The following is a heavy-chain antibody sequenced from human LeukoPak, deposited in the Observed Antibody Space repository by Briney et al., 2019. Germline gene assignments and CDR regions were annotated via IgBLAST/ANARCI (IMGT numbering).Heavy chain of an antibody. J-gene: IGHJ3*02. V-gene: IGHV3-23*01. CDR1: GFTFSSYA. CDR2: ITGSGGST. D-gene: IGHD3-16*02. Sequence: GGSLRLSCAASGFTFSSYAMSWVRQAPGKGLEWVSAITGSGGSTYYADSVKGRFTISRDNSKNTLYLQMNSLRAEDTAVYYCAKLHDYVWGSYRRNAFDIWGQGTMVTVSS. CDR3: AKLHDYVWGSYRRNAFDI.